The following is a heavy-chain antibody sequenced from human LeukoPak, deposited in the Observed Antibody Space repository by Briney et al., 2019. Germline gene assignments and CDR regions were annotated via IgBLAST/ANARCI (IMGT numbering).Heavy chain of an antibody. CDR2: ISGSGGST. V-gene: IGHV3-23*01. CDR1: GFTFSSYA. D-gene: IGHD3-22*01. Sequence: GGSLRLSCAASGFTFSSYAMSWVRQAPGKGLEWVSAISGSGGSTYYADSVKGRFTISRDNSKNTLYLQMNSLRAEDTAVYYCAKDPRDYYDSSGYHGWGQGTLVTVSS. CDR3: AKDPRDYYDSSGYHG. J-gene: IGHJ4*02.